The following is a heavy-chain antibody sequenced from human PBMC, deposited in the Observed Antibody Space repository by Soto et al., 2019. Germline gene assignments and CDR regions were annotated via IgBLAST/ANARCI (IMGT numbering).Heavy chain of an antibody. J-gene: IGHJ6*02. CDR2: INPSGGST. Sequence: ASVKVSCKASGYTFTSYYMHWVRQAPGQGLEWMGIINPSGGSTSYAQKFQGRVTMTRDTSTSTVYMELSSLRSEDTAVYYCARAVAGRYYYYGMDVWGQGTTVTVSS. V-gene: IGHV1-46*01. CDR1: GYTFTSYY. CDR3: ARAVAGRYYYYGMDV. D-gene: IGHD6-19*01.